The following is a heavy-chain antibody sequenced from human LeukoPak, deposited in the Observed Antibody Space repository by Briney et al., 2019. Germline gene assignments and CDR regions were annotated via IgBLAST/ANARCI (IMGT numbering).Heavy chain of an antibody. Sequence: GGSLRLSCAASGFTFSSYWMSWVRQAPGKGLEWVANIKQDGSEKYYVDSVKGRFTISRDNAKNSLYLQMNSLRAGDTAVYYCARDGQYYDFWSGYYPWDYYYYGMDVWGQGTTVTVSS. CDR3: ARDGQYYDFWSGYYPWDYYYYGMDV. CDR1: GFTFSSYW. D-gene: IGHD3-3*01. CDR2: IKQDGSEK. V-gene: IGHV3-7*01. J-gene: IGHJ6*02.